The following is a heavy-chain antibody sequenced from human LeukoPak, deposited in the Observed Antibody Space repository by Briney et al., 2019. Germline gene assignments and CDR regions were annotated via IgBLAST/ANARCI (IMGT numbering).Heavy chain of an antibody. V-gene: IGHV4-31*03. CDR3: ARSRYYDSSYNFDY. CDR1: GGSISSGGYY. CDR2: IYYSGST. Sequence: PSETLSLTCTVSGGSISSGGYYWSWIRQHPGKGLEWIGYIYYSGSTYYNPSLKSRVTISVDTSKNQFSLKLSSVTAADTAVYYCARSRYYDSSYNFDYWGQGTLVTVSS. J-gene: IGHJ4*02. D-gene: IGHD3-22*01.